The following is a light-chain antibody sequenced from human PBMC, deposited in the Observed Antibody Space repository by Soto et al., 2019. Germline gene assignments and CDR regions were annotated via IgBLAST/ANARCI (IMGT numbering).Light chain of an antibody. Sequence: DIQMTQSPSTLSASVGDRVTITCRASQSISSWLAWYRQKPGEAPKLLIYEGSTLERGVQSRFSGSGSGTESTLTLSSLQPDDFAPFYCHQYSTYSRTFGQGTKVEV. CDR3: HQYSTYSRT. J-gene: IGKJ1*01. CDR1: QSISSW. CDR2: EGS. V-gene: IGKV1-5*03.